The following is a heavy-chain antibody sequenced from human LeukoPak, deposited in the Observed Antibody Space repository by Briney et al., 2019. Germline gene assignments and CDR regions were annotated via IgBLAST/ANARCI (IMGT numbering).Heavy chain of an antibody. CDR3: ARRGGGNTRGFFFDY. V-gene: IGHV5-51*01. CDR1: GYSFTSYW. D-gene: IGHD2-15*01. CDR2: IYPGDSDT. Sequence: GEPLKISCKGSGYSFTSYWIGWVRQMPGKGLEWMGSIYPGDSDTRYNPSFQGQVTISADRSIKTAYLQWSSLKASDTAMYYCARRGGGNTRGFFFDYWGQGSLVTVSS. J-gene: IGHJ4*02.